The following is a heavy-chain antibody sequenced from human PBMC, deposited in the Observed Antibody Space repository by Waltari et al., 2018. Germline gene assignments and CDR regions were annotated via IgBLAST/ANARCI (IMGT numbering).Heavy chain of an antibody. Sequence: QVQLQQWGAGLLKPSETLSLTCAVYGGSFSGYYWSWIRQPPGKGLEWIGEINHSGSTNYNPSLKSRVTISVDTSKNQFSLKLSSVTAADTAVYYCARGPLRVGAIGVGYYYMDVWGKGTTVTVSS. J-gene: IGHJ6*03. V-gene: IGHV4-34*01. CDR2: INHSGST. D-gene: IGHD1-26*01. CDR1: GGSFSGYY. CDR3: ARGPLRVGAIGVGYYYMDV.